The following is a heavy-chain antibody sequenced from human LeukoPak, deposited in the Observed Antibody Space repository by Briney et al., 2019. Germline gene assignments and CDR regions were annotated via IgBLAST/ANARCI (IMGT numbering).Heavy chain of an antibody. V-gene: IGHV1-18*04. D-gene: IGHD5-18*01. J-gene: IGHJ4*02. CDR3: ARDRSVPYSPGGDY. Sequence: ASVKVSCKASGYTFTSYGISWVRQAPGQGLEWMRWISAYNGNTNYAQKLQGRVTMTTDTSTSTAYMELRSLRSDDTAVYYCARDRSVPYSPGGDYWGQGTLVTVSS. CDR2: ISAYNGNT. CDR1: GYTFTSYG.